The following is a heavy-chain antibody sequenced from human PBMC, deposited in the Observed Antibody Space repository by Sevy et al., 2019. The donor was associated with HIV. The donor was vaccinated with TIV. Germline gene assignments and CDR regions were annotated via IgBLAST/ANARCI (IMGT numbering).Heavy chain of an antibody. CDR3: TREVRPHGYYGMDV. J-gene: IGHJ6*02. D-gene: IGHD3-10*01. CDR1: GFTFSDYY. V-gene: IGHV3-11*01. Sequence: GGSLRLSCAASGFTFSDYYMTWIRQAPGKGLEWVSYLSSSGSTIYYGDSWKGRFTISRDNAKNQLYLQMNSLRAEDTAVYYCTREVRPHGYYGMDVWGQGTTVTVSS. CDR2: LSSSGSTI.